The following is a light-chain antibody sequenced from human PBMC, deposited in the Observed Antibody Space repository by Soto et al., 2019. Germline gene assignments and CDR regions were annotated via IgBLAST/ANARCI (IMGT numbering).Light chain of an antibody. Sequence: GGIVTIPCRDSQVISTSLAWYQVKPGKAPKLLIYAASTLESGVPSRFSATVSGTEFSLTITSLQFEDFATYDCQQLFDSLITVGQ. J-gene: IGKJ5*01. CDR1: QVISTS. CDR2: AAS. CDR3: QQLFDSLIT. V-gene: IGKV1-9*01.